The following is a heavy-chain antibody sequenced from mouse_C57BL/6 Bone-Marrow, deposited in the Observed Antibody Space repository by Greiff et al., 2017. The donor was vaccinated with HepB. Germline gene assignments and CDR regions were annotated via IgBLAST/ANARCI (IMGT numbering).Heavy chain of an antibody. V-gene: IGHV1-7*01. CDR2: INPSSGYT. CDR3: ASHYYGSSLYFDV. CDR1: GYTFTSYW. Sequence: VQLKESGAELAKPGASVKLSCKASGYTFTSYWMHWVKQRPGQGLEWIGYINPSSGYTKYNQKFKDKATLTADKSSSTAYMQLSSLTYEDSAVYYCASHYYGSSLYFDVWGTGTTVTVSS. J-gene: IGHJ1*03. D-gene: IGHD1-1*01.